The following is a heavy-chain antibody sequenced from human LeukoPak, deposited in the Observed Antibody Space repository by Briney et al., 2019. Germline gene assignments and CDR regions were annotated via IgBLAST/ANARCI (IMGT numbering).Heavy chain of an antibody. J-gene: IGHJ4*02. CDR2: ISSSSSYI. CDR1: GFTFSSYS. D-gene: IGHD3/OR15-3a*01. CDR3: ARARTRAVYYFDY. V-gene: IGHV3-21*01. Sequence: GGSLRLSCAASGFTFSSYSMNWVRQAPGKGLELVSSISSSSSYIYYADSVKGRFTISRDNAKNSLYLQMNSLRAEDTAVYYCARARTRAVYYFDYWGQGTLVTVSS.